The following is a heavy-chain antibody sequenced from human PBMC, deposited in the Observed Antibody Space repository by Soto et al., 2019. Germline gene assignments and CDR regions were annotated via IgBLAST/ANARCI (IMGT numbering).Heavy chain of an antibody. Sequence: ASVKVSCKASGYTFTSYGISWVRQAPGQGLEWMGWISAYNGNTNYAQKLQGRVTMTTDTSTSTAYMELRSLRSDDTAVYYCARDAVWFGELPANYYYYMDVWGKGTTVTVSS. CDR1: GYTFTSYG. V-gene: IGHV1-18*01. CDR3: ARDAVWFGELPANYYYYMDV. J-gene: IGHJ6*03. D-gene: IGHD3-10*01. CDR2: ISAYNGNT.